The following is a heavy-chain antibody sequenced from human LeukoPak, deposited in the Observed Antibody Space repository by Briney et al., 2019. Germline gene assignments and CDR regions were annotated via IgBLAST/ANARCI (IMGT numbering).Heavy chain of an antibody. D-gene: IGHD1-26*01. CDR3: ARHFAGGSYYGYFDY. J-gene: IGHJ4*02. CDR2: INHSGST. Sequence: PSETLSLTCAVYGGSFSGYYWSWIRQPPGKGLEWIGEINHSGSTNYNPSLKSRVTISVDTSKNQFSLRLSSVTAADTAVYYCARHFAGGSYYGYFDYWGQGTLVTVSS. CDR1: GGSFSGYY. V-gene: IGHV4-34*01.